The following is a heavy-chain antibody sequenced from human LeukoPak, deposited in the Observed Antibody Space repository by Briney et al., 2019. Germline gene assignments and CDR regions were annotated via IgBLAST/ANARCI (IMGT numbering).Heavy chain of an antibody. V-gene: IGHV1-69*05. CDR2: IIPIFGTA. J-gene: IGHJ4*02. CDR3: ARYPPDGYFDY. CDR1: GGTFSSYA. D-gene: IGHD5-24*01. Sequence: SVKVSCKASGGTFSSYAISWVRQAAGQGLEWMGGIIPIFGTANYAQKFQGRVTITTDESTSTAYMELSSLRSEDTAAYYCARYPPDGYFDYWGQGTLVTVSS.